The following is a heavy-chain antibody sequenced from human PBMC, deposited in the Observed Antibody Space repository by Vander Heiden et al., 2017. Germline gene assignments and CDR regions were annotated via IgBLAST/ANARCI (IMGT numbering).Heavy chain of an antibody. V-gene: IGHV3-23*01. CDR2: ISGSGGST. Sequence: EVQLLESGGGLVQFGGSLRLSCAASGFTFSSYAMSWCRQAQGKGLEWVSGISGSGGSTYYADSVKGRFTISRDNSKNTLYLQMNSLRAEDTAVYYCAKNIAVAGKNFDYWGQGTLVTVSS. J-gene: IGHJ4*02. CDR3: AKNIAVAGKNFDY. CDR1: GFTFSSYA. D-gene: IGHD6-19*01.